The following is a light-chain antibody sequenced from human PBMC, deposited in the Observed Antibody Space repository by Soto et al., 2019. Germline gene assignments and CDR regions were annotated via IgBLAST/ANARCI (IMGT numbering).Light chain of an antibody. CDR1: QSVRSRY. Sequence: EVVLKQSPGTLSLSPGERAILSCRASQSVRSRYLAWYQQKRGQAPRLLIYEASNRATGIPDRFSGSGSGTDFTLTISRLASEDFAVYFGQQYGSSPLTFGGGTKVEIK. CDR2: EAS. V-gene: IGKV3-20*01. CDR3: QQYGSSPLT. J-gene: IGKJ4*01.